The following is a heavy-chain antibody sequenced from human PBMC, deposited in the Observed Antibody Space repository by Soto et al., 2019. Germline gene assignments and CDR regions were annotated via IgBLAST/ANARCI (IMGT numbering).Heavy chain of an antibody. CDR3: ARSLDCSSASCYAHAFDI. Sequence: EVQLEESGGGLVQPGGSLRLSCAASGFTFSSYSMNWVRQAPGKGLEWVSYISSSSSIIYYADSVKGRFTISRDNAENSLNLQMNSLRAEDTAVYYCARSLDCSSASCYAHAFDICGQGTMVTVSS. CDR2: ISSSSSII. V-gene: IGHV3-48*01. D-gene: IGHD2-2*01. J-gene: IGHJ3*02. CDR1: GFTFSSYS.